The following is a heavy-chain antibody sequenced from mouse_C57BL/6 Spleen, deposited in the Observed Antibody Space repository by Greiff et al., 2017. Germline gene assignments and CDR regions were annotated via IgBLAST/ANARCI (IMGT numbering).Heavy chain of an antibody. Sequence: VQLQQPGAELVKPGASVKLSCKASGYTFTSYWMHWVKQRPGQGLEWIGMIHPNSGSTNYNEKFKSKATLTVDKSSSTAYVQLSRLTSEDAAVYYWARTAQAIYYAMDYWGQGTSVTVSA. D-gene: IGHD3-2*02. CDR3: ARTAQAIYYAMDY. CDR1: GYTFTSYW. V-gene: IGHV1-64*01. CDR2: IHPNSGST. J-gene: IGHJ4*01.